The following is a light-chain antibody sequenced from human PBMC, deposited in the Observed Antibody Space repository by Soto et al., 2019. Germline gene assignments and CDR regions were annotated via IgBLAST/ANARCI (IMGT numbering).Light chain of an antibody. CDR3: QQYNSYPWT. V-gene: IGKV1-5*03. CDR1: QSVTSW. J-gene: IGKJ1*01. CDR2: KAS. Sequence: DIQMTQSPSTLSASVGDRVTITCRASQSVTSWLAWYQQKPGRAPNLLISKASNLESGVPSRFSGGGSGTEFTLTISSLQLDDFATYYCQQYNSYPWTFGQGTKVEIK.